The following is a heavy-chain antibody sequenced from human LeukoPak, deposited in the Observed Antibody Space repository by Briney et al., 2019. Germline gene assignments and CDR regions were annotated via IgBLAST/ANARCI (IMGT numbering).Heavy chain of an antibody. J-gene: IGHJ3*02. CDR3: ASSPFITIFGVVRGHAFDI. Sequence: SETLSLTCTVSGGSISSGSYYWSWIRQPAGKGLEWIGRIYTSGSTNYNPSLKSRVTISVDTSKNQFSLKLSSVTAADTAVYYCASSPFITIFGVVRGHAFDIWGQGIMVTVSS. V-gene: IGHV4-61*02. D-gene: IGHD3-3*01. CDR1: GGSISSGSYY. CDR2: IYTSGST.